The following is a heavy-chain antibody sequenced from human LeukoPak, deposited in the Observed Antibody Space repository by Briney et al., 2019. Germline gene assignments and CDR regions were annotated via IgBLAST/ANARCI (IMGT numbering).Heavy chain of an antibody. CDR3: ARERRGSRYCSSTSCSANWFDH. CDR1: GGSFSGYY. CDR2: INHRGST. Sequence: KPSETLSLTCAVYGGSFSGYYWSWIRQPPGKGLEWIGEINHRGSTNYNPSLKSRVTISVDTSKNQFSLKLSSATAADTAVYYCARERRGSRYCSSTSCSANWFDHWGQGTLVTVSS. D-gene: IGHD2-2*01. J-gene: IGHJ5*02. V-gene: IGHV4-34*01.